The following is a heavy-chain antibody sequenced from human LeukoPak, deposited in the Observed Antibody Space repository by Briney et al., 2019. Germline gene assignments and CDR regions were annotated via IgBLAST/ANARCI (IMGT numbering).Heavy chain of an antibody. V-gene: IGHV3-33*01. CDR1: GFTFGDFG. J-gene: IGHJ4*02. Sequence: PGRSLRLSCAAAGFTFGDFGMHWVRQAPGKGLEWVALIWKDGSDELYADSVKGRFTISRDNSRNTLSLQMNSLRGEDTAVYYCAREEAFQLEASLDQWGRGTLVTVSS. CDR2: IWKDGSDE. D-gene: IGHD3-3*01. CDR3: AREEAFQLEASLDQ.